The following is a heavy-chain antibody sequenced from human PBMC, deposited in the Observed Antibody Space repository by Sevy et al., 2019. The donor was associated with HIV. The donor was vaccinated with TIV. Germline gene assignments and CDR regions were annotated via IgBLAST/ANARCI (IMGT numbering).Heavy chain of an antibody. CDR3: PRDHGYSNGWFPYYYYYGMDV. CDR1: GGSISSDNYY. V-gene: IGHV4-31*03. J-gene: IGHJ6*02. Sequence: SETLSLTCTVSGGSISSDNYYWTWIRQHPGKGLEWIGYIYYSGNTYYNPSLKSRVSISIDKSKNQFSLRLSSVTAADTAVYYCPRDHGYSNGWFPYYYYYGMDVWGQGTTVTVSS. D-gene: IGHD5-18*01. CDR2: IYYSGNT.